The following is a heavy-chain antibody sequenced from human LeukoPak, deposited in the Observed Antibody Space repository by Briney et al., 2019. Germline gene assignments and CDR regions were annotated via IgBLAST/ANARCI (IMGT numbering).Heavy chain of an antibody. J-gene: IGHJ5*02. CDR3: AAAYYDSSGYVFGWFDP. CDR2: INPSGGST. V-gene: IGHV1-46*01. Sequence: ASVKVSCKASGYTFTSYDINWVRQAPGQGLEWMGIINPSGGSTSYAQKFQGRVTMTRDTSTSTVYMELSSLRSEDTAVYYCAAAYYDSSGYVFGWFDPWGQGTLVTVSS. CDR1: GYTFTSYD. D-gene: IGHD3-22*01.